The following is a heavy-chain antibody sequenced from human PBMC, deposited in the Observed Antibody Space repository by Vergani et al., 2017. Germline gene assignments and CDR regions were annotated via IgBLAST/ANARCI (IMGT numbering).Heavy chain of an antibody. CDR3: VRVKGSNWNDHLYDI. Sequence: EVQVVESGGGLIKPGGSLRLSCVVSGITFKNAWINWVRQAPGKGLEWIGRIRSKNDGGTADYAAPLKGRFTISRDDSKDSAFLLVNNLKTEDTALYYCVRVKGSNWNDHLYDIWGQGTLVTVSS. CDR1: GITFKNAW. CDR2: IRSKNDGGTA. D-gene: IGHD1-1*01. V-gene: IGHV3-15*01. J-gene: IGHJ3*02.